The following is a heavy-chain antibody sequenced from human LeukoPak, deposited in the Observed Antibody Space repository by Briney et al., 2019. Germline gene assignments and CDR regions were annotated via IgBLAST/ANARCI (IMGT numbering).Heavy chain of an antibody. J-gene: IGHJ6*03. CDR3: AREALYYYYYMDV. CDR1: GGSISSYY. V-gene: IGHV4-4*07. Sequence: PSETLSLTCTVSGGSISSYYWSWLRQPAGKGLEWIGRIYTSVSTNYNPSLKSRVTMSVDTSKNQFSLKLSSVTAADTAVYYCAREALYYYYYMDVWGKGTTVTVSS. CDR2: IYTSVST.